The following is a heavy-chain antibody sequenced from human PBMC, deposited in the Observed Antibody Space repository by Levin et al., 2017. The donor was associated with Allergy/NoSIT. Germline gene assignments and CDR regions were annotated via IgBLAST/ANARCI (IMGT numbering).Heavy chain of an antibody. D-gene: IGHD1-1*01. Sequence: PSQTLSLTCTVSGGSITSSGHYWVWIRQPPGKGLEWIGSIYYGETTAYNPTGNTAYNPSLKSRVTISVDTSKNQFSLRLSSVTAADTAMYYCARIVATGNVGRGYFQHWGQGSLVTVSS. CDR3: ARIVATGNVGRGYFQH. CDR2: IYYGETT. J-gene: IGHJ1*01. V-gene: IGHV4-39*07. CDR1: GGSITSSGHY.